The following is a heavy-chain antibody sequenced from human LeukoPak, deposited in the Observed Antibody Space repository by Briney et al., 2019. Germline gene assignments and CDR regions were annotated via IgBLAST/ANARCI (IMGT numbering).Heavy chain of an antibody. CDR3: VRGGTYYPDF. D-gene: IGHD1-26*01. Sequence: GGSLRLSCAASGFTVTTNYMSWVRQAPGKGPEWVSLISPGGDTFYEASVKGRFIISRDNSKNTVYLQMNNLRVEDTAVYYCVRGGTYYPDFWGQGTLVAVSS. CDR1: GFTVTTNY. CDR2: ISPGGDT. J-gene: IGHJ4*02. V-gene: IGHV3-66*01.